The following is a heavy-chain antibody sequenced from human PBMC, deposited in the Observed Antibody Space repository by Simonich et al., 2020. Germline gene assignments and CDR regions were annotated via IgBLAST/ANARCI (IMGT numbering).Heavy chain of an antibody. J-gene: IGHJ1*01. CDR1: GGSFSGYY. CDR3: ARGLRVAAAGTAFQH. Sequence: QVQLQQWGAGLLKPSETLSLTCAVYGGSFSGYYWSWIRQPQGKGLEGIGEINHSESTKYNPALKGRVTISVDTSKNQFSLKLSSVTAADTAVYYCARGLRVAAAGTAFQHWGQGTLVTVSS. D-gene: IGHD6-13*01. V-gene: IGHV4-34*01. CDR2: INHSEST.